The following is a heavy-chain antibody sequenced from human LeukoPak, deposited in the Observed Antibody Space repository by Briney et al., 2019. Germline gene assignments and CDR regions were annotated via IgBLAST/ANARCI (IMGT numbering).Heavy chain of an antibody. D-gene: IGHD5-18*01. CDR2: ISSGSKYI. J-gene: IGHJ4*02. Sequence: GGSLRLSCAASGFTFSSYSTNWVRQAPGKGLEWVSSISSGSKYIYNADSVKGRFTISGDNARNSPYLQMDSLRADDTAVYYCARALSYSYGSMDFWGQGTLVIVSS. CDR3: ARALSYSYGSMDF. CDR1: GFTFSSYS. V-gene: IGHV3-21*01.